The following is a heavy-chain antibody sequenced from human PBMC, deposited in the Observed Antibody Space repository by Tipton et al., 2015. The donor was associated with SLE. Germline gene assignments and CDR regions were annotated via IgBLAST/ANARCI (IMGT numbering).Heavy chain of an antibody. CDR1: GGSISSSSYY. CDR2: IYYSGST. V-gene: IGHV4-39*07. J-gene: IGHJ5*02. Sequence: TLSLTCTVSGGSISSSSYYWGWIRQPPGKGLEWIGSIYYSGSTYYNPSLKSRVTISVDTSKNQFSLKLSSVTAADTAVYYCARVPHYDFWSGYSRGDWFDPRGQGTLVTVSS. CDR3: ARVPHYDFWSGYSRGDWFDP. D-gene: IGHD3-3*01.